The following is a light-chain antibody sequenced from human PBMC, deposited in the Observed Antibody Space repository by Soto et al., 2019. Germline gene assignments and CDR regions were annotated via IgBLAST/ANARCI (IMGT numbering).Light chain of an antibody. CDR3: QQYRDASGA. CDR1: QRIXRG. CDR2: YAT. V-gene: IGKV1-5*01. J-gene: IGKJ1*01. Sequence: IQMTQSPSTLSASAGDRGTIPCRHSQRIXRGLAWYKQEPGEAPKLLXHYATSLERGGPSRLSGSGSGTEFTLTISSLQPYDFANYYCQQYRDASGAFGQGTKVDIK.